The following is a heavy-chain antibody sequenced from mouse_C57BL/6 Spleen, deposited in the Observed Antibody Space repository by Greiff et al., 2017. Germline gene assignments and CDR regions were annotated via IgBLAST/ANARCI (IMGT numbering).Heavy chain of an antibody. Sequence: VQLQQSGPELVKPGASVKISCKASGYAFSSSWMNWVKQRPGKGLEWIGRIYPGDGDTNYNGKFKGKATLTADKSSSTAYMQLSSLTSEDSAVYFCARGLYYGNYGAMDYWGQGTSVTVSS. CDR2: IYPGDGDT. D-gene: IGHD2-1*01. CDR1: GYAFSSSW. V-gene: IGHV1-82*01. CDR3: ARGLYYGNYGAMDY. J-gene: IGHJ4*01.